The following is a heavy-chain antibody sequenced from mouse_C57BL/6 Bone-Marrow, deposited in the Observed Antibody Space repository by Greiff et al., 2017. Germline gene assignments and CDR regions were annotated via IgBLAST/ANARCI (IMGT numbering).Heavy chain of an antibody. CDR3: ARPYYYGCAY. CDR1: GYTFTSYW. V-gene: IGHV1-50*01. CDR2: IDPSDSYT. Sequence: QVQLQQSGAELVKPGASVKLSCKASGYTFTSYWMQWVKQRPGQGLEWIGEIDPSDSYTNYNQKFKGKATLTVDTSSSTAYMQLSSLTSEDSAVYYCARPYYYGCAYWGQGTLVTVSA. D-gene: IGHD1-1*01. J-gene: IGHJ3*01.